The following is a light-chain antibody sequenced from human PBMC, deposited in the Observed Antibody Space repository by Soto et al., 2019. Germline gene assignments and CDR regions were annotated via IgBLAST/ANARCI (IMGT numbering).Light chain of an antibody. V-gene: IGLV2-8*01. J-gene: IGLJ1*01. CDR2: EVN. CDR3: SSYGGSSNV. Sequence: QSALTQPPSASGSPGQSVAISCTGTSSDVGGYNYVSWYQQHPGKAPKIMIYEVNKRPSGVPDRFSGSKSGNTASLTVSGLHDEDEADYFCSSYGGSSNVFGTGTKLTVL. CDR1: SSDVGGYNY.